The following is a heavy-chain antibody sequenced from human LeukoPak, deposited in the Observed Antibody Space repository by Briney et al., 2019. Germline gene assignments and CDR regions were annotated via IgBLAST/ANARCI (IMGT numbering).Heavy chain of an antibody. CDR1: GFTFSSYA. Sequence: PGGSLRLSCAASGFTFSSYAMSWVRQAPGKGLEWVSAISGSGGSTYYADSVKGRFTISRDNSKNTLYLQMNSLRAEDTAVYYCAKDIIRGRGSPPYYMDVWGKGTTVTVSS. D-gene: IGHD3-10*01. J-gene: IGHJ6*03. CDR3: AKDIIRGRGSPPYYMDV. CDR2: ISGSGGST. V-gene: IGHV3-23*01.